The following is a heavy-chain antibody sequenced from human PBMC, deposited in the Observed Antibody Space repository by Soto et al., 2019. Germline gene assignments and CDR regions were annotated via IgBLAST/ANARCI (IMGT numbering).Heavy chain of an antibody. CDR2: MNPNSGNT. CDR1: GYTFTNYD. J-gene: IGHJ3*02. V-gene: IGHV1-8*01. CDR3: ASPARNYDFWSGYSFDI. D-gene: IGHD3-3*01. Sequence: ASVKVSCKASGYTFTNYDINWVRQTTGQGLEWMGWMNPNSGNTGYAQKFQGRVTMTRNTSISTAYMELSSLRSEDTAVYYCASPARNYDFWSGYSFDIWGQGTMVTV.